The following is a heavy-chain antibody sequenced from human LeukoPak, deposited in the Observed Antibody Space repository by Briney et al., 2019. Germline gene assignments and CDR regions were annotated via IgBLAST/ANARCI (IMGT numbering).Heavy chain of an antibody. J-gene: IGHJ5*02. D-gene: IGHD3-9*01. CDR3: ARRVLRYFDWLSNNWFDP. V-gene: IGHV4-34*01. CDR2: INHSGST. Sequence: SETLSLTCAVYGGSFSGYYWSWIRQPPGTGLEWIGEINHSGSTNYNPSIKSRVTISVDTSKNQFSLKLSSVTAADTAVYYCARRVLRYFDWLSNNWFDPWGQGTLVTVSS. CDR1: GGSFSGYY.